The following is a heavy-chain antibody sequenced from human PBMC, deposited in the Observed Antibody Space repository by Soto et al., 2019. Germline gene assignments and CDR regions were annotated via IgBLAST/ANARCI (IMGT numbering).Heavy chain of an antibody. V-gene: IGHV1-8*01. CDR1: GYIFTNYD. J-gene: IGHJ4*02. D-gene: IGHD1-26*01. CDR3: ARGLSGRNRTPPFDY. CDR2: MNPNSANT. Sequence: QVQLVQSGAEVKKPGASVKVSCKTSGYIFTNYDIHWVRQATGQGLEWMGWMNPNSANTGYAQKFQGRVTMTRNTSISTAFMDLSSLRSEDTAVYYCARGLSGRNRTPPFDYWGQGNLVTVSS.